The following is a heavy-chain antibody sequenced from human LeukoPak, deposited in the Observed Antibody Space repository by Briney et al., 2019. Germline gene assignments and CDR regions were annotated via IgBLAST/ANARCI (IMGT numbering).Heavy chain of an antibody. CDR2: IYYSGST. D-gene: IGHD2-2*01. CDR1: GGSFSSFY. J-gene: IGHJ4*02. V-gene: IGHV4-59*04. CDR3: ARQPLDLPAASDY. Sequence: SETLSLTCAVYGGSFSSFYWSWIRQPPGKGLEWLGYIYYSGSTYYNPSLKSRVTISVDTSKNQFSLKLSSVTAADTAVYYCARQPLDLPAASDYWGQGTLVTVSS.